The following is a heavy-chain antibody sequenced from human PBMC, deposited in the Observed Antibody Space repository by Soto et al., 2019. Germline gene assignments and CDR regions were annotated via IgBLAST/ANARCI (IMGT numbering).Heavy chain of an antibody. Sequence: EVQLLESGGGLVQPGGSLRLSCAASGFTFSSYAMRWVRQAPGKGLEWVSAISGSGGSTYYADSVKGRFTISRDNSKNSLYPQMNSLRAEDTAVYYCASRGSGSYSDYWGQGTLVTVSS. CDR2: ISGSGGST. V-gene: IGHV3-23*01. CDR3: ASRGSGSYSDY. J-gene: IGHJ4*02. CDR1: GFTFSSYA. D-gene: IGHD1-26*01.